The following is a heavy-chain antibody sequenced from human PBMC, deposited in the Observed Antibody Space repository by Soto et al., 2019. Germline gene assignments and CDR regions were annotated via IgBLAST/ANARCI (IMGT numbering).Heavy chain of an antibody. CDR2: MNPNSGNT. D-gene: IGHD3-10*01. Sequence: QVQLVQSGAEVKKPGASVKVSCKSSGYTFTSYDINWVRQATGQRLEWMGWMNPNSGNTGYAQKFQGRVTMTRNTSISTAYMELSSLRSEDTAVYYCAITHLRFGEHHYWGQGTLVTVSS. J-gene: IGHJ4*02. CDR1: GYTFTSYD. CDR3: AITHLRFGEHHY. V-gene: IGHV1-8*01.